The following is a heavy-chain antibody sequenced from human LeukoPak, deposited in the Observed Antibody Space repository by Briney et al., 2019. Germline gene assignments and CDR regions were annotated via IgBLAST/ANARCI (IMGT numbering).Heavy chain of an antibody. CDR2: IYTSGGT. CDR1: GGSISSYN. J-gene: IGHJ4*02. CDR3: ARETPMDCSSTSCYLRIPIILDY. Sequence: SETLSLTCTVSGGSISSYNWSWIRQPAGKRLECIGHIYTSGGTNYNPSLKSRVTMSVDTSKNQFSLKLSSVTAAVTAVYYCARETPMDCSSTSCYLRIPIILDYWGQGTLVTVSS. V-gene: IGHV4-4*07. D-gene: IGHD2-2*01.